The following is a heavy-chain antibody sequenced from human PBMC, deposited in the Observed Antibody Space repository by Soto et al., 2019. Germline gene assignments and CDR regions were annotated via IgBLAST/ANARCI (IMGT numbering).Heavy chain of an antibody. CDR3: ARGGQQVVSFDY. CDR1: GGTISTYV. V-gene: IGHV1-69*08. CDR2: IILALGAA. J-gene: IGHJ4*02. Sequence: QVHLVQSGAEVKKPGSSVKVSCKTSGGTISTYVINWVRQAPGQGLEWMGRIILALGAADYAQKFQDRLTITADKSTSTAYMELSSLRSDDTAVYYCARGGQQVVSFDYWGQGTLVAVSS. D-gene: IGHD6-6*01.